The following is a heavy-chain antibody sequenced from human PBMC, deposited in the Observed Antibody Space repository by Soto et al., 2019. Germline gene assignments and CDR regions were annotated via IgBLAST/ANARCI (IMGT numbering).Heavy chain of an antibody. J-gene: IGHJ6*02. CDR1: GYSFTSYL. V-gene: IGHV5-51*01. CDR3: ARSSSSYHGSLDV. CDR2: IFPGDSDI. Sequence: PGESLKISCKGSGYSFTSYLIGWVRQMPGKGLEWMGTIFPGDSDIRYSPPFQGQVTISVDKSISTAYLQWSSLKASDTATYFCARSSSSYHGSLDVWGQGTTVTVSS. D-gene: IGHD3-22*01.